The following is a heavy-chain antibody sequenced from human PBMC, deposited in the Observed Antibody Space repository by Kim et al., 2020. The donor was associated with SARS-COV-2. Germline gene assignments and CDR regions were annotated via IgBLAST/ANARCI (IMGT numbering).Heavy chain of an antibody. CDR1: GYTFTGYY. Sequence: ASVKVSCKASGYTFTGYYMHWVRQAPGQGLEWMGWINPNSGGTNYAQKFQGRVTMTRDTSISTAYMELSRLRSDDTAVYYCARDGGFGITGTTPSYYYGMDVWGQGTTVTVSS. CDR3: ARDGGFGITGTTPSYYYGMDV. CDR2: INPNSGGT. D-gene: IGHD1-7*01. V-gene: IGHV1-2*02. J-gene: IGHJ6*02.